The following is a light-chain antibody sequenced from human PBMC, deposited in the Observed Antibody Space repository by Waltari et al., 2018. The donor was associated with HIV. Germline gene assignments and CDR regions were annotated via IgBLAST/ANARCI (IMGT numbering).Light chain of an antibody. CDR2: NAS. J-gene: IGKJ1*01. CDR3: QQYGSSPRT. V-gene: IGKV3-20*01. Sequence: EIVLTQSPGTLSLSPGERATLSCRASQSVSSTYLAWYQQKPGQAPRLLIYNASTRATGVPDRFSGSGSGTDFTLVISRLEPEDFAVYYCQQYGSSPRTFGQGTKVEIK. CDR1: QSVSSTY.